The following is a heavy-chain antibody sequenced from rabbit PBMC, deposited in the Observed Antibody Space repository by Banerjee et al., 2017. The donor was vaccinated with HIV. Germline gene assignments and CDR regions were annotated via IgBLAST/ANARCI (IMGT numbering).Heavy chain of an antibody. Sequence: QEQLEESGGDLVKPEGSLTLTCTASGFSFSSAYDMCWVRQAPGKGLEWIACIYTGSGSTWYANWAKGRFTISKTSSTTVTLQMTSLTAADTATYFCARRDADTGGYNLWGPGTLVTV. CDR2: IYTGSGST. D-gene: IGHD2-1*01. CDR1: GFSFSSAYD. CDR3: ARRDADTGGYNL. J-gene: IGHJ4*01. V-gene: IGHV1S45*01.